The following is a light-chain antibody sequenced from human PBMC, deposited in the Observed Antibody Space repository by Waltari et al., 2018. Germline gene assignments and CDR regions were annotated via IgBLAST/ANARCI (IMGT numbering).Light chain of an antibody. CDR3: GGWDDSLNGWV. CDR2: RNN. CDR1: NSNIGNNH. Sequence: QSVMTQPPSASGTPGQRVTISCSGSNSNIGNNHVYWYQQLPGAAPKILIYRNNQRPSGVPDRFSVSKSGTSASLAISGLRSEDEGDYYCGGWDDSLNGWVFGGGTKLTVL. J-gene: IGLJ3*02. V-gene: IGLV1-47*01.